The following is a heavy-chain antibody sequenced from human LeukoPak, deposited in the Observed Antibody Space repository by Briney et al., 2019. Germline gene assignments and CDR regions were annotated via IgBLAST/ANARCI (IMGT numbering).Heavy chain of an antibody. CDR3: ARGLAARPQSYPGRPLYYYMDV. D-gene: IGHD6-6*01. J-gene: IGHJ6*03. CDR1: GYTFTSYD. CDR2: MNPNSGNT. V-gene: IGHV1-8*01. Sequence: ASVKVSCKASGYTFTSYDINWVRQATGQGLEWMGWMNPNSGNTGYAQKFQGRVTMTRSTSISTAYMEPSSLRSEDTAVYYCARGLAARPQSYPGRPLYYYMDVWGKGTTVTVSS.